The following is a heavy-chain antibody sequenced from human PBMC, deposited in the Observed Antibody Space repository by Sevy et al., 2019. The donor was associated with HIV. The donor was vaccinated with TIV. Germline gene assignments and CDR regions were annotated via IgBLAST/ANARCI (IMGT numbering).Heavy chain of an antibody. D-gene: IGHD6-19*01. CDR1: GFTFDDYG. J-gene: IGHJ4*02. CDR3: ARDQAMAGTSGYYFDS. V-gene: IGHV3-20*04. CDR2: INWSAGIT. Sequence: GGSLRLSCAASGFTFDDYGMSWVRQAPGKGLEWVSGINWSAGITGYADSVKGRFTISRDNAKNSLYLQMNSLRAEDTAMCYCARDQAMAGTSGYYFDSWGQGTLVTVSS.